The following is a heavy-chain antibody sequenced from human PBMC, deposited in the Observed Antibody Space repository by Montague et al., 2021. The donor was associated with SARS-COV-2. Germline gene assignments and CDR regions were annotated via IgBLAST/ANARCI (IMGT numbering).Heavy chain of an antibody. D-gene: IGHD2-2*01. CDR2: AYHNGRT. V-gene: IGHV4-59*01. CDR1: GGSIGTNY. J-gene: IGHJ5*02. CDR3: ARSRFVVVPAAMSFGHSYFDP. Sequence: SETLSLTCPVSGGSIGTNYWSWIRQPPGGGLEWIGYAYHNGRTNYNPSLRGRATMSPDTSKNQFSLNVTSVTAADTAVYHCARSRFVVVPAAMSFGHSYFDPWGQGRLVTVSS.